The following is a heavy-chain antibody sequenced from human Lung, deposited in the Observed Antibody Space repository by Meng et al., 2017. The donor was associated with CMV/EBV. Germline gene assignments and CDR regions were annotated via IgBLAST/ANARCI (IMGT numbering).Heavy chain of an antibody. CDR2: ISEDGGSP. Sequence: GGSXRPSCEAFGLISSDYTMSWARQAPGRVLEWVPAISEDGGSPFYADSVKGRFTISRDNSKNTVSLQMDSLRVEDTATYYCAKALNSGRPNSWGQGTLVTVSS. V-gene: IGHV3-23*01. D-gene: IGHD6-6*01. CDR3: AKALNSGRPNS. J-gene: IGHJ4*02. CDR1: GLISSDYT.